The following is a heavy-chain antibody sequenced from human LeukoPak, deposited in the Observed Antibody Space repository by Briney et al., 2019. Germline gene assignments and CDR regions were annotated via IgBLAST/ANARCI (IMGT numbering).Heavy chain of an antibody. Sequence: SVKVSRKASGGTFSSYAISWVRQAPGQGLEWMGGIIPIFGTANYAQKFQGRVTITADESTSTAYMELSSLRSEDTAVYYCARGRTYYYDSSGYYDYWGQGTLVTVSS. CDR1: GGTFSSYA. J-gene: IGHJ4*02. CDR3: ARGRTYYYDSSGYYDY. V-gene: IGHV1-69*13. D-gene: IGHD3-22*01. CDR2: IIPIFGTA.